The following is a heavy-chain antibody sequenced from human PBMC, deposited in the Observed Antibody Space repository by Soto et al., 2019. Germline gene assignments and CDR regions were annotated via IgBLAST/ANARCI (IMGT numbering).Heavy chain of an antibody. D-gene: IGHD5-12*01. CDR2: IKDGGST. CDR3: ARGQEGVVATH. CDR1: GGSLSGYY. J-gene: IGHJ4*02. Sequence: QVQLQQWGAGLLKPSETLSLNCAVNGGSLSGYYWSWIRKPPGKGLEWIGEIKDGGSTNYSPSLRGRATISSDTSNNQFSLRLKSVTAADTGVYYCARGQEGVVATHWDQGALVTVSS. V-gene: IGHV4-34*01.